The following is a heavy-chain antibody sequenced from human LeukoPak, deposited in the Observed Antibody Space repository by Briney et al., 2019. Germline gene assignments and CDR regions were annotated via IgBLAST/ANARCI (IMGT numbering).Heavy chain of an antibody. J-gene: IGHJ5*02. CDR3: ARDHRGWDYNWFDP. V-gene: IGHV1-2*02. CDR1: GGTFSSYY. Sequence: WASVKVSCKASGGTFSSYYMHWVRQAPGQGLEWMGWINPNNGGTNYAQKFQGRVTMTRDTSISTAYMHLSRLRSDDTAVYYCARDHRGWDYNWFDPWGQGTLVTVSS. CDR2: INPNNGGT. D-gene: IGHD6-19*01.